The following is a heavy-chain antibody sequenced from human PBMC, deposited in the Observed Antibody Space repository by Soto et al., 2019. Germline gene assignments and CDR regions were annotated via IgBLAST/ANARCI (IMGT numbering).Heavy chain of an antibody. CDR1: GGSFSGYY. Sequence: SETLSLTCAVYGGSFSGYYWSWIRQPPGKGLEWIGEINHSGSTNYNPSLKSRVTISVDTSKNQFSLKLSSVTAADTAVYYCARVKSAGGGVIMRYYYYSGMDVWGQGTTVPVS. CDR2: INHSGST. V-gene: IGHV4-34*01. CDR3: ARVKSAGGGVIMRYYYYSGMDV. D-gene: IGHD3-10*01. J-gene: IGHJ6*02.